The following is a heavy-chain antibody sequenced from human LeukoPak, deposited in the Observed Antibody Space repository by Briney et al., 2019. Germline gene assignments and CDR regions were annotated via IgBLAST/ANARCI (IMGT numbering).Heavy chain of an antibody. CDR2: ISYDGSNK. CDR3: ARDPLLRYFDWLMQHNDAFDI. D-gene: IGHD3-9*01. Sequence: PGRSLRLPCAASGFTFSSYAMHWVRQAPGKGLEWVAVISYDGSNKYYADSVKGRFTISRDNSKNTLYLQMNSLRAEDTAVYYCARDPLLRYFDWLMQHNDAFDIWGQGTMVTVSS. CDR1: GFTFSSYA. V-gene: IGHV3-30*04. J-gene: IGHJ3*02.